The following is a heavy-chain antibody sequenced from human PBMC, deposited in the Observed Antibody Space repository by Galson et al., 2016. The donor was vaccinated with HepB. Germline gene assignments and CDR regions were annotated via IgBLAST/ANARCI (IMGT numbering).Heavy chain of an antibody. D-gene: IGHD3-3*01. V-gene: IGHV3-23*01. Sequence: SLRLSCAASGFTFSSYAMSWVRQAPGKGLEWVSVISGAGGITYYADSVKGRFTISRDNSKHTLYLHMNSLRAEDTAVYYCAKDESTIFGVANSWGQGTLVTVSS. CDR3: AKDESTIFGVANS. CDR2: ISGAGGIT. J-gene: IGHJ4*02. CDR1: GFTFSSYA.